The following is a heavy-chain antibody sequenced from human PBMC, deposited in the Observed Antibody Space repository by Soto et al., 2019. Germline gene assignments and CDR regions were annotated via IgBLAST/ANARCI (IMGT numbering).Heavy chain of an antibody. Sequence: SLRLSCAASGFTFRSYSMNWVRQAPGKGLEWVSYISSSSSTIYYADSVKGRFTISRDNAKNSLYLQMNSLRAEDTAVYYCARGPNLNQYCSSTSCYYYMDVWGKGTTVTVSS. J-gene: IGHJ6*03. V-gene: IGHV3-48*01. CDR1: GFTFRSYS. CDR3: ARGPNLNQYCSSTSCYYYMDV. CDR2: ISSSSSTI. D-gene: IGHD2-2*01.